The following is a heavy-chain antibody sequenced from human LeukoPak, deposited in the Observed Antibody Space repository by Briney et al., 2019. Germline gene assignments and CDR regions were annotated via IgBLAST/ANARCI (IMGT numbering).Heavy chain of an antibody. J-gene: IGHJ4*02. CDR2: IWYDGSNT. CDR1: GFTLSRYG. V-gene: IGHV3-33*01. CDR3: ARDSGSYHTFDY. Sequence: GRSLRLSCAASGFTLSRYGMHWVRQAPGKGLEWVAVIWYDGSNTYYADSVKGRFTISRDNSKNTLYLQMNSLRAEDTAVYYCARDSGSYHTFDYWGQGTLVTVSS. D-gene: IGHD1-26*01.